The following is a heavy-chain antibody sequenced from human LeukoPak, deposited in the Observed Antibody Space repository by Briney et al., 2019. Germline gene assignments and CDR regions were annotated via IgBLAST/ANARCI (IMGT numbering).Heavy chain of an antibody. CDR2: IVVGSGNT. D-gene: IGHD1-26*01. V-gene: IGHV1-58*02. Sequence: SVKVSCKASGFTFTSSAMQWVRQARGQRLEWIGWIVVGSGNTNYAQKFQERVTITRDMSTSTAYMELSSLRSEDTAVYYCAADVGFESELLGGNNWFDPWGQGTLVTVSS. J-gene: IGHJ5*02. CDR3: AADVGFESELLGGNNWFDP. CDR1: GFTFTSSA.